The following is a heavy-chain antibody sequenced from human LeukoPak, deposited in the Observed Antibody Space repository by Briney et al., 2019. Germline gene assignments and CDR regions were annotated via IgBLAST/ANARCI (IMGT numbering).Heavy chain of an antibody. CDR2: IYFTGST. J-gene: IGHJ5*02. D-gene: IGHD1-26*01. CDR1: GGYITSYY. V-gene: IGHV4-59*12. CDR3: ARAWMGTTTGYWFDP. Sequence: PSETLSLTCTVSGGYITSYYWSWIRQPPGKGLQYVGSIYFTGSTYYNPSLKSRVTILVDTSKNHFSLKLYSVTAADTAVYYCARAWMGTTTGYWFDPWGQGSLVIVSS.